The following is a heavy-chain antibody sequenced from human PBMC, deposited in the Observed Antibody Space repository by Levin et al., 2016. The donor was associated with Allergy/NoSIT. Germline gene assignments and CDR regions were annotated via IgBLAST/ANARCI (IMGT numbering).Heavy chain of an antibody. D-gene: IGHD3-9*01. V-gene: IGHV4-39*01. CDR2: IYYSGST. CDR1: GGSISSSSYY. Sequence: SETLSLTCTVSGGSISSSSYYWGWIRQPPGKGLEWIGSIYYSGSTYYNPSLKSRVTISVDTSKNQFSLKLSSVTAADTAVYYCARATDILTIDYWGQGTLVTVSS. CDR3: ARATDILTIDY. J-gene: IGHJ4*02.